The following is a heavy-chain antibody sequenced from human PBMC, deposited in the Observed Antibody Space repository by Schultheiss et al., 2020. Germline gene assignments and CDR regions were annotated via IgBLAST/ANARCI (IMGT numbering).Heavy chain of an antibody. CDR1: GFTFSSYG. J-gene: IGHJ6*02. Sequence: GGSLRLSCAASGFTFSSYGMHWVRQAPGKGLEWVAVIWYDGSNKYYADSVKGRFTISRDNSKNTLYLQMNSLRAEDTAVYYCARERSGGLLHYYYYGMDVWGQGTMVTVYS. D-gene: IGHD3-16*01. CDR3: ARERSGGLLHYYYYGMDV. V-gene: IGHV3-33*01. CDR2: IWYDGSNK.